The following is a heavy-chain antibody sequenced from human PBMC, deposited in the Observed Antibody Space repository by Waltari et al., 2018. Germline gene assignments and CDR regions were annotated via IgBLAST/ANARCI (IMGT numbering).Heavy chain of an antibody. V-gene: IGHV4-59*01. CDR2: IYYSGST. Sequence: QVQLQESGSGLVKPSETLSLTCTVSGGSISSYSWSWIRQPPGKGLEWIGYIYYSGSTNYNPSLKSRVTISVDTSKNQFSLKLSSVTAADTAVYYCARDRGGSFGGDAFDIWGQGTMVTVSS. CDR3: ARDRGGSFGGDAFDI. D-gene: IGHD1-26*01. CDR1: GGSISSYS. J-gene: IGHJ3*02.